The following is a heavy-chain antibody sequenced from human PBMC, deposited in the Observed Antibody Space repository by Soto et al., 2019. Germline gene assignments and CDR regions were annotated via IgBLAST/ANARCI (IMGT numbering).Heavy chain of an antibody. Sequence: LRLSCAASGFTFSNAWMNWVRQAPGKGLEWVGRIKSKTGGGTTDYAAPVKGRFTISRDDSKNTLYLQMNSLKTEDTAVYYCTTDRGYSYAYYYGMDVWGQGTTVTVSS. CDR3: TTDRGYSYAYYYGMDV. CDR1: GFTFSNAW. V-gene: IGHV3-15*07. CDR2: IKSKTGGGTT. J-gene: IGHJ6*02. D-gene: IGHD5-18*01.